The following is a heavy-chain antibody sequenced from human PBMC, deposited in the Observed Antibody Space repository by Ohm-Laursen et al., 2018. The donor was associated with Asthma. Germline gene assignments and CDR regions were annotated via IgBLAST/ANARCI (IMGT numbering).Heavy chain of an antibody. V-gene: IGHV1-24*01. J-gene: IGHJ3*02. CDR3: ATVPPNSYYDSSGSYDAFDI. CDR1: GYTLTELS. Sequence: SVKVSCKVSGYTLTELSMHWVRQAPGKGLEWMGGFDPEDGETIYAQKFQGRVTMTEDTSTGTAYMELSSLRSEDTAVYYCATVPPNSYYDSSGSYDAFDIWGQGTMVTVSS. CDR2: FDPEDGET. D-gene: IGHD3-22*01.